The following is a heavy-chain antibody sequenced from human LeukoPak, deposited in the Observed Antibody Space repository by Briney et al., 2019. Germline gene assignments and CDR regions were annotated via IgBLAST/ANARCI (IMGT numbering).Heavy chain of an antibody. J-gene: IGHJ4*02. Sequence: SETLSLTCTVSGGSISSSSYYWGWIRQPPGKGLEWIGSIYYSGSTYYNPSLKSRVTISVDTSKNKFSLKLSSVTAADTAVYYCARVYAIFGVVISYYFDYWGQGTLVTVSS. V-gene: IGHV4-39*07. D-gene: IGHD3-3*01. CDR3: ARVYAIFGVVISYYFDY. CDR2: IYYSGST. CDR1: GGSISSSSYY.